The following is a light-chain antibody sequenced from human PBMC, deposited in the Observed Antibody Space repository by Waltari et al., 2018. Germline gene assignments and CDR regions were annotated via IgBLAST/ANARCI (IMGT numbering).Light chain of an antibody. CDR3: QQYYSTPHET. CDR2: WAS. CDR1: QSVLYSSNNKNY. V-gene: IGKV4-1*01. Sequence: DIVMTQSPDSLAVSLGERATINCKSRQSVLYSSNNKNYLAWYQQKPGQPPKLLIYWASTRESGVPDRFSGSGSGTDFTLTISSLQAEDVAVYYCQQYYSTPHETFGQGTKVEIK. J-gene: IGKJ1*01.